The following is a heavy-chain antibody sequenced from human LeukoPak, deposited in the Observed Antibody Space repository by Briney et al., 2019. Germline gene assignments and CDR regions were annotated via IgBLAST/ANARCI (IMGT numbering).Heavy chain of an antibody. J-gene: IGHJ4*02. D-gene: IGHD6-13*01. CDR1: GFTFSSYA. CDR3: ARDPAGKYSSSWFDY. Sequence: GGSLRLSCTASGFTFSSYAMHWVRRAPGKGLEWVAVIWYDGSNKYYPDSVKGRLTISRDNSKNTLYLQMNSLRVEDTAVYYCARDPAGKYSSSWFDYWGQGTLVTVSS. CDR2: IWYDGSNK. V-gene: IGHV3-33*01.